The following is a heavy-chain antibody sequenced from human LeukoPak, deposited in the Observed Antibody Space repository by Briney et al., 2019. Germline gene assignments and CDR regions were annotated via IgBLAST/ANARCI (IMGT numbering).Heavy chain of an antibody. D-gene: IGHD6-19*01. J-gene: IGHJ4*02. Sequence: GGSLRLSCAASGFTFSSYAMNWVRQAPGKGLEWVSGISGSGGSTYYADSVKGRFTISRDNSKNTLYLQMNSLRAEDTAIYYCAKDWAVVGTNYFDYWGQGTLVTVSS. CDR3: AKDWAVVGTNYFDY. CDR1: GFTFSSYA. CDR2: ISGSGGST. V-gene: IGHV3-23*01.